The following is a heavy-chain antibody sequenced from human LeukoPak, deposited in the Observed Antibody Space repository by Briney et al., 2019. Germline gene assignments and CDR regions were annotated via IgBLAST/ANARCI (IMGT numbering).Heavy chain of an antibody. J-gene: IGHJ4*02. D-gene: IGHD6-13*01. CDR3: ARDGVAPGLYFDY. CDR1: GFTFSSYS. V-gene: IGHV3-48*04. CDR2: ISSSSSTI. Sequence: GGSLRLSCAASGFTFSSYSMNWVCQAPGKGLEWVSYISSSSSTIYYADSMKGRFTISRDNAKNSLYLQMDSQRGEDTAVYYCARDGVAPGLYFDYWGPGTLVTVSS.